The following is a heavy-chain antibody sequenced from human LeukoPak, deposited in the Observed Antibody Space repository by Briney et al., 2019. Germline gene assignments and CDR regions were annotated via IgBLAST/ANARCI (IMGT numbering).Heavy chain of an antibody. D-gene: IGHD5-18*01. J-gene: IGHJ4*02. CDR3: ARWDSYGAPDY. V-gene: IGHV1-46*01. Sequence: ASVKVSCKASGYTFTSYYMHWVRQAPGQGLEWMGIINPSGGSTSYAQKFQGRVTMTRDTSISTAYMELSRLRSDDTAVYYCARWDSYGAPDYWGQGTLVTVSS. CDR1: GYTFTSYY. CDR2: INPSGGST.